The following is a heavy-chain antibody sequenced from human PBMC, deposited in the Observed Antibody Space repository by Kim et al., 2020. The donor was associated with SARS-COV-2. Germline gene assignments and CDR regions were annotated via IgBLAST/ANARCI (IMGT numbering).Heavy chain of an antibody. V-gene: IGHV5-51*01. Sequence: SFQGQVTISADKSISTAYLQWSSLKASDTAIYYCARAPGGNSVFYGMDVWGQGTTVTVSS. J-gene: IGHJ6*02. D-gene: IGHD2-21*02. CDR3: ARAPGGNSVFYGMDV.